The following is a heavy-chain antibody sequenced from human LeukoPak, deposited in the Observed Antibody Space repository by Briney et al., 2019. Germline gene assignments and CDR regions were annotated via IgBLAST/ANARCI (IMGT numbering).Heavy chain of an antibody. J-gene: IGHJ5*02. Sequence: GGSLRLSCIISGFTFSHYEVNWVRQAPGKGLEWVSYISSSGFTIYYADSVKGRFTISRDNAKNSLYLQMNSLRAEDTAVYYCARDITMVRGVKSSYNWFDPWGQGTLVTVSS. V-gene: IGHV3-48*03. CDR1: GFTFSHYE. D-gene: IGHD3-10*01. CDR2: ISSSGFTI. CDR3: ARDITMVRGVKSSYNWFDP.